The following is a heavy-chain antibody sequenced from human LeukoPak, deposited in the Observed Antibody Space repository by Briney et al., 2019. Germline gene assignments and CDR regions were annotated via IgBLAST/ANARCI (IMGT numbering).Heavy chain of an antibody. Sequence: SETLSLTCTVSGGSIRSYWRWIRQPAGKGLEWIRRIYGSGSTDYNPSLKSRVTMSIDTSKNQFSLNLISVTAADTAVYYCARDSGTTGEVKFDPWGQGTLVTVSS. CDR2: IYGSGST. D-gene: IGHD3-10*01. CDR1: GGSIRSY. J-gene: IGHJ5*02. V-gene: IGHV4-4*07. CDR3: ARDSGTTGEVKFDP.